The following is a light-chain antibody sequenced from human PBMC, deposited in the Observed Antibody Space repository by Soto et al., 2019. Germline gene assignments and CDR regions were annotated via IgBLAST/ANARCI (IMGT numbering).Light chain of an antibody. J-gene: IGLJ1*01. CDR3: SSFFKGGTRVTGTYV. CDR1: SSDVGGYNY. Sequence: QSALTQPASVSGSPGQSITISCTGTSSDVGGYNYVSWYQQHPGKAPKLIIYGVSNRPSGASNRFSGSKSGNTASLTISGLQAEDEADYYCSSFFKGGTRVTGTYVFGTGTKLTVL. V-gene: IGLV2-14*01. CDR2: GVS.